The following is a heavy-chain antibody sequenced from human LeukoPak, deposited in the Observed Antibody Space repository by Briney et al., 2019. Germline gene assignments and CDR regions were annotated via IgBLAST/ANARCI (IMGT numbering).Heavy chain of an antibody. Sequence: SSETLSLTCSVSGGSITSYYLSWIRQLPGKGLEWIGHVSDGGRTNYSPSLRSRVSISVDTSKNQFSLKLNSVTAAGTAVYFCARASTTFDDWGQGTLVTVSS. CDR2: VSDGGRT. CDR3: ARASTTFDD. J-gene: IGHJ4*02. CDR1: GGSITSYY. V-gene: IGHV4-59*01. D-gene: IGHD1-14*01.